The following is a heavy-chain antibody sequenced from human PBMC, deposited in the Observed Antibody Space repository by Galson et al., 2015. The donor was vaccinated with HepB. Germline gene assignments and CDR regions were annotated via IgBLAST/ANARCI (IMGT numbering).Heavy chain of an antibody. CDR3: TRVQTGNYGRFDS. Sequence: SLRLSCAASGFAISNYWMHWVRQVPGKGLVWVSRIKSDGTSITYADSVMGRFTISSDNSRNMVFLQMNGLRAEDTAIYYCTRVQTGNYGRFDSWGQRTLVT. D-gene: IGHD4-17*01. V-gene: IGHV3-74*01. J-gene: IGHJ4*02. CDR1: GFAISNYW. CDR2: IKSDGTSI.